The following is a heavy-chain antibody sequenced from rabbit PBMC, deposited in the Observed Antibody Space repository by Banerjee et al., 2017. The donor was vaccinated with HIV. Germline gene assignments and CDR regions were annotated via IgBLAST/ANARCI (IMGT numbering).Heavy chain of an antibody. Sequence: LQESGGGLVQPEGSLTLTCKASGVDFSTNAMCWVRQAPGKGLEWIAYINTGNGYTSYASKVNGRVSNERSTNRNTVTLQLKRQKADNTTTFFCARGLDTIRYLGLWGPGTLVTVS. J-gene: IGHJ4*01. D-gene: IGHD4-2*01. CDR1: GVDFSTNA. CDR3: ARGLDTIRYLGL. CDR2: INTGNGYT. V-gene: IGHV1S47*01.